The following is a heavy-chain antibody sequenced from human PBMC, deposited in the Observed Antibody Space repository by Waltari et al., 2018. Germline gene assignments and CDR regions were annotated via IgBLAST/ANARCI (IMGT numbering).Heavy chain of an antibody. CDR3: ARAGRFRWYYDSSGSALDY. J-gene: IGHJ4*02. Sequence: QVQLQQWGAGLLKPSETLSLTCAVYGGSFSGYYWSWIRQPPGKGLEWIGEINHSGSTNYNPSLKSRVTISVDTSKNQFSLKLSSVTAADTAVYYCARAGRFRWYYDSSGSALDYWGQGTLVTVSS. V-gene: IGHV4-34*01. CDR2: INHSGST. D-gene: IGHD3-22*01. CDR1: GGSFSGYY.